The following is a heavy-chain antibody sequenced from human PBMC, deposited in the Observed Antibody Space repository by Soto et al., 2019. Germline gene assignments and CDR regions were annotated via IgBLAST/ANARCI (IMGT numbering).Heavy chain of an antibody. V-gene: IGHV3-66*01. CDR3: TRASSYAFDY. CDR2: IYSGGSA. D-gene: IGHD2-2*01. CDR1: GFTVSSNY. J-gene: IGHJ4*02. Sequence: GGSLRLSCAASGFTVSSNYMSWVRQAPGKGLEWVSVIYSGGSAYYADSVKGRFTISRDRGKNFLYLQMNGLKGDDSGIYYCTRASSYAFDYWGPGALVTVSS.